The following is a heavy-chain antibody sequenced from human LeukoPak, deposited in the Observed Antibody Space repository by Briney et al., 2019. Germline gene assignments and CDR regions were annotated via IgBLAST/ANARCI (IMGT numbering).Heavy chain of an antibody. V-gene: IGHV4-4*07. CDR1: GGSISSYY. CDR2: IYTSGST. CDR3: ARGDDIVVVVAATVGGFDI. Sequence: SETLSLTCTVPGGSISSYYWSWIRQPAGKGLEWIGRIYTSGSTNYNPSLKSRVTMSVDTSKNQFSLKLSSVTAADTAVYYCARGDDIVVVVAATVGGFDIWGQGTMVTVSS. D-gene: IGHD2-15*01. J-gene: IGHJ3*02.